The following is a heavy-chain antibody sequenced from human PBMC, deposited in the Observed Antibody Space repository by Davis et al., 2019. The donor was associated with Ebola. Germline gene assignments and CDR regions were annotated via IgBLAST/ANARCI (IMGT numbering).Heavy chain of an antibody. CDR3: AREMRGRIADDDAFDI. CDR2: IKQDGSEK. Sequence: GGSLRLSCAASGFTFSSYWMSWVRQAPGKGLEWVANIKQDGSEKYYVDSVKGRFTISRDNAKNSLYLQMNSLRAEDTAVYYCAREMRGRIADDDAFDIWGQGTMVTVSS. J-gene: IGHJ3*02. CDR1: GFTFSSYW. D-gene: IGHD6-13*01. V-gene: IGHV3-7*01.